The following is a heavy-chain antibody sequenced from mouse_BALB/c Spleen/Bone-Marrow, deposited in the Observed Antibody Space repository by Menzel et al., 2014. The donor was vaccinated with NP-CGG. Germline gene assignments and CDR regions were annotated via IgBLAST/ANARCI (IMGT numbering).Heavy chain of an antibody. J-gene: IGHJ3*01. CDR3: ANYYYGSSLFAY. Sequence: VQLQQSGAELVKPGASVKLSCTASGFNIKDTYMHWVKQRPEQGLEWIGRIDPVNGNTKYDPKFQGKATITADTSSNTAYLQLSSLTSEDTAVYYCANYYYGSSLFAYWGQGTLVTVSA. V-gene: IGHV14-3*02. CDR1: GFNIKDTY. CDR2: IDPVNGNT. D-gene: IGHD1-1*01.